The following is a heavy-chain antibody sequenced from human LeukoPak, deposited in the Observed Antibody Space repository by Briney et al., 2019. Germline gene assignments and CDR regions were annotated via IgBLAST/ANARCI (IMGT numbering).Heavy chain of an antibody. J-gene: IGHJ4*02. Sequence: GGSLRLSCAASGFTFSSYAMSWVRQAPGKGLEWVSAISGSGGSTYYADSVKGRFTISRDNSKNTLYLQMNSLRAVDTAVYYCAKDYGSGSYHPRYFDYWGQGTLVTVSS. D-gene: IGHD3-10*01. V-gene: IGHV3-23*01. CDR1: GFTFSSYA. CDR2: ISGSGGST. CDR3: AKDYGSGSYHPRYFDY.